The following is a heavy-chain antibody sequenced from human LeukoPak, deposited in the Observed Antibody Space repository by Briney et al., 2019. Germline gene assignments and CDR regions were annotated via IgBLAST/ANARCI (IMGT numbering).Heavy chain of an antibody. CDR3: AKCFYDSSGYYYFDY. V-gene: IGHV3-23*01. D-gene: IGHD3-22*01. J-gene: IGHJ4*02. CDR2: ISGSGGNT. Sequence: GGSLRLSCAASGFTFSSYAMSWVRQAPGKGLEWVSAISGSGGNTYYADSVKGRFTISRDNSKNTLYLQMNSLRAEDTAVYYCAKCFYDSSGYYYFDYWGQGTPVTASS. CDR1: GFTFSSYA.